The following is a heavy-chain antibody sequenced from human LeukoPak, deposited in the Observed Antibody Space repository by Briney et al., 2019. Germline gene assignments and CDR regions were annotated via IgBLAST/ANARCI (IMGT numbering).Heavy chain of an antibody. CDR2: ISGSGGST. J-gene: IGHJ4*02. D-gene: IGHD3-10*01. CDR3: AKEGTYYYGSGSLFDY. Sequence: GGSLRLSCAASGLTFTDPYMSWVRQAPGKGLEWVSAISGSGGSTYYADSVKGRFTISRDNSKNTLYLQMNSLRAEDTAVYYCAKEGTYYYGSGSLFDYWGQGTLVTVSS. V-gene: IGHV3-23*01. CDR1: GLTFTDPY.